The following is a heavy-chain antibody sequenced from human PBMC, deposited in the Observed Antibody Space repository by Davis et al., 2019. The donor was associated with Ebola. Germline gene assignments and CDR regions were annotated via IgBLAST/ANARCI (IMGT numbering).Heavy chain of an antibody. CDR1: GGSISSYY. J-gene: IGHJ4*02. V-gene: IGHV4-59*01. CDR3: ARTTFYYDSSGFYHREGYYFDY. D-gene: IGHD3-22*01. CDR2: IYYSGST. Sequence: MPSETLSLTCTVSGGSISSYYWSWIRQPPGKGLEWIGYIYYSGSTNYNPSLKSRVTISVDTSKNQFSLKLSSVTAADTAMYYCARTTFYYDSSGFYHREGYYFDYWGQGTLVTVSS.